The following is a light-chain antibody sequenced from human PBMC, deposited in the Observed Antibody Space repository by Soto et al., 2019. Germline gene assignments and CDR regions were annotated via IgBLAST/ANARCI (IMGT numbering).Light chain of an antibody. CDR3: QQYNNWPRT. V-gene: IGKV3-15*01. Sequence: EIVITQSPATLSVSPGERATLSCRASQSVSSDLAWYHQKPGQAPRLLIYGASTRATGIPARFSGSGSGTEFTLTINSLQSEDFAVYYCQQYNNWPRTFGQGANVAI. J-gene: IGKJ1*01. CDR1: QSVSSD. CDR2: GAS.